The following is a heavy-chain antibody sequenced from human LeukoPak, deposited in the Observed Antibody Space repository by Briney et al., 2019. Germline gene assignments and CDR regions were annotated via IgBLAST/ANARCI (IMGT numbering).Heavy chain of an antibody. J-gene: IGHJ4*02. CDR3: ARHHRYYGGNSVGE. V-gene: IGHV4-31*03. Sequence: SETLSLTCTVSGGSISSGGYYWSWIRQHPGKGLEWIGYIYYSGSTYYNPSLKSRVTISVDTSKNQFSLKLSSVTAADTAVYYCARHHRYYGGNSVGEWGQGTLVTVSS. CDR2: IYYSGST. CDR1: GGSISSGGYY. D-gene: IGHD4-23*01.